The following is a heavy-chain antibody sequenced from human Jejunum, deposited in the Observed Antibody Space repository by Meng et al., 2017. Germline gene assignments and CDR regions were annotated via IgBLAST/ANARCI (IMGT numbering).Heavy chain of an antibody. CDR2: ISYDGNNK. CDR1: GFTFSNYP. V-gene: IGHV3-30-3*01. CDR3: ARDSYIWEGWFDP. D-gene: IGHD3-16*01. Sequence: QVQLVESGGGVVQPGRSLRLSCAASGFTFSNYPMHWVRQAPGKGLEWVALISYDGNNKYYADSVKGRCTISRDKSKNTLFLQMNSLRAEDTAVYYCARDSYIWEGWFDPWGQGTLVTVSS. J-gene: IGHJ5*02.